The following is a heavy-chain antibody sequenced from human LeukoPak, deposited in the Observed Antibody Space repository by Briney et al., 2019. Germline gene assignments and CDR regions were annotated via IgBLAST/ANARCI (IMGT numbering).Heavy chain of an antibody. D-gene: IGHD4-17*01. CDR1: GYTFINYD. CDR3: ARTYGDYDY. V-gene: IGHV1-8*01. CDR2: MNPKSGYT. J-gene: IGHJ4*02. Sequence: ASVKLSCKASGYTFINYDINWVRQATGQGLEWMGWMNPKSGYTGYAQQFQGRVTMTMNTSINTAYMELSSLRSEDTAMYYCARTYGDYDYWGQGTLVTVSS.